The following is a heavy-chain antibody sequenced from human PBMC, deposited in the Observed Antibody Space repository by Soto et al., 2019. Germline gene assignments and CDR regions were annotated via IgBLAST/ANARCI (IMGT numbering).Heavy chain of an antibody. J-gene: IGHJ4*02. D-gene: IGHD5-18*01. CDR2: IYSGVST. CDR1: GFTVSSTY. CDR3: ARYSYGSYYFDY. V-gene: IGHV3-53*04. Sequence: VASLRLCCAASGFTVSSTYLIWVRQAPGKGLEWVSVIYSGVSTYYADSVKGRFTISRHNSKNTLYLQMNSLRAEDTAVYYCARYSYGSYYFDYWGQGT.